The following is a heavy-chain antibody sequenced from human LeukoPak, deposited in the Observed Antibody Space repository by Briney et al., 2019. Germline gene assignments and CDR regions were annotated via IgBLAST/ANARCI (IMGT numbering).Heavy chain of an antibody. J-gene: IGHJ3*02. Sequence: GGSLRLSCAASGFTFSSYSMNWVRQAPGKGLEWVSSISSSSSYIYYADSVKGRFTISRDNAKNSLYLQMNSLRAEDTAVYYCAREPYSSGWYAFDIWGQGTMVTVSS. V-gene: IGHV3-21*01. CDR2: ISSSSSYI. D-gene: IGHD6-19*01. CDR3: AREPYSSGWYAFDI. CDR1: GFTFSSYS.